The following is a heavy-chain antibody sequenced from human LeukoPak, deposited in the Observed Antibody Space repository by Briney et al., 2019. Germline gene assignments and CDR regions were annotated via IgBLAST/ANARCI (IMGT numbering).Heavy chain of an antibody. V-gene: IGHV3-48*03. CDR1: GFTFSSYE. D-gene: IGHD6-19*01. J-gene: IGHJ4*02. Sequence: GGSLRLSCAASGFTFSSYEMNWVRQAPGKGLEWVSYISSSGSTIYYADSVKGRFTISRDNAKNSLYLQMNSLRAEDTAVYYCAKTDRLYYFDYWGQGTLVTVSS. CDR2: ISSSGSTI. CDR3: AKTDRLYYFDY.